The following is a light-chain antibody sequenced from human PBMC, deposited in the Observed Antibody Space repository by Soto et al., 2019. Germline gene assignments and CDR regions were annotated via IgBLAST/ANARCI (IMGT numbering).Light chain of an antibody. J-gene: IGLJ3*02. CDR3: SSYTSDSTWV. V-gene: IGLV2-14*01. CDR2: EVG. CDR1: SSDVGVYNY. Sequence: QSVLTQPASVSGSPGQSITISCTGTSSDVGVYNYVSWYQQHPGKAPKLMIYEVGNRPSGVSNRFSGSKSGNTASLTISGLQAEDEADYYCSSYTSDSTWVFGGGTKLTVL.